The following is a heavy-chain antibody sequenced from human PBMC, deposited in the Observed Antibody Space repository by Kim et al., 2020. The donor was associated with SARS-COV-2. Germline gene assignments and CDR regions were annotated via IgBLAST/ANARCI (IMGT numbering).Heavy chain of an antibody. Sequence: GGSLRLSCVASGFSFGSDSMNWVRQAPGKGLEWVAMINGDGSTIYYADSVKGRFTMSRDNAKNSLYLQMSSLRNEDTAIYYCAALDTAPGLVCYCGQG. J-gene: IGHJ4*02. D-gene: IGHD5-18*01. V-gene: IGHV3-48*02. CDR1: GFSFGSDS. CDR2: INGDGSTI. CDR3: AALDTAPGLVCY.